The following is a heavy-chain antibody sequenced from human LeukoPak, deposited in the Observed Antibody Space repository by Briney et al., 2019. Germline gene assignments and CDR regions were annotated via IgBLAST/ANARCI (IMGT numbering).Heavy chain of an antibody. CDR1: GLTVSSNY. J-gene: IGHJ5*02. CDR2: IYSGGTT. CDR3: ARVQTSAQPYRYYDILSGYHP. D-gene: IGHD3-9*01. Sequence: GGSLRLSCAASGLTVSSNYMTWVRQAPGKGPEWVSIIYSGGTTYYADSVKGRFTIAREPFKNALYLQVSSLRAEDTAVYYCARVQTSAQPYRYYDILSGYHPWGQGTLVSVSS. V-gene: IGHV3-53*01.